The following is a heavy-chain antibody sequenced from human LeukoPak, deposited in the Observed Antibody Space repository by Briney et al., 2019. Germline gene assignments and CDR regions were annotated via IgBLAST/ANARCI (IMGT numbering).Heavy chain of an antibody. CDR3: AKDPNGDYIGTFEI. Sequence: GGSLRLSCATSTFTFINYGLTWVRQAPGKGLEWGSSISGRGRDTQYAASVQGRFTISRDNSKNTLYLQINSLRAEDTAVYYCAKDPNGDYIGTFEIWGHGTMVTVSS. CDR2: ISGRGRDT. CDR1: TFTFINYG. D-gene: IGHD4-17*01. J-gene: IGHJ3*02. V-gene: IGHV3-23*01.